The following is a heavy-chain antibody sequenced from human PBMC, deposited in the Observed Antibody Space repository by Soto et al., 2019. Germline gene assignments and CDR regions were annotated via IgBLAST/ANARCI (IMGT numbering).Heavy chain of an antibody. V-gene: IGHV2-70*11. CDR3: ARSPTSTFLGVVWVFDYSYMDV. CDR2: LDWDDDT. CDR1: GFSLSNTRKC. J-gene: IGHJ6*03. Sequence: ESGPTLVNPTQTLTLTCTFSGFSLSNTRKCVSWVRQPPGKALEWLARLDWDDDTYYSTSLKARLSISKDTSKNQVVLTMTNMDPVDTATYYCARSPTSTFLGVVWVFDYSYMDVWGKGTTVTVPS. D-gene: IGHD3-3*01.